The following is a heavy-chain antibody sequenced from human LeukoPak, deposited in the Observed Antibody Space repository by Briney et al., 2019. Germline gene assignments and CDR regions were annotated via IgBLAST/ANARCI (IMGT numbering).Heavy chain of an antibody. J-gene: IGHJ4*02. Sequence: GGSLRLSCVASGFTFSSYSMNWVRQAPGKGLEWVSSISSSSSYVYYADSVKGRFTISRDNSKSTLYLQMNSLRAEDTAVYYCARGGKIQLWPPDYWGQGTLVTVSS. V-gene: IGHV3-21*04. D-gene: IGHD5-18*01. CDR1: GFTFSSYS. CDR2: ISSSSSYV. CDR3: ARGGKIQLWPPDY.